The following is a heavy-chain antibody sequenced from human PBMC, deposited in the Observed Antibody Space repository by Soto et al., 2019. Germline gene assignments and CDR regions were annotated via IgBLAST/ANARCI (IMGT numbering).Heavy chain of an antibody. D-gene: IGHD2-15*01. CDR1: GESLNKLS. CDR2: FDPEDGET. Sequence: PAEIGCEASGESLNKLSMHWARKKKEKGLEWMGGFDPEDGETIYAQKFQGRVTMTEDTSTDTAYMELSSLRSEDTAVYYCATGGYCSGGSCSKYKWFDPWGEGTLVTVS. V-gene: IGHV1-24*01. CDR3: ATGGYCSGGSCSKYKWFDP. J-gene: IGHJ5*02.